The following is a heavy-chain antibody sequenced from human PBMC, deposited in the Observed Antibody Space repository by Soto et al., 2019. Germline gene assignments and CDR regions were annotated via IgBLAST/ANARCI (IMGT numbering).Heavy chain of an antibody. J-gene: IGHJ4*02. D-gene: IGHD1-1*01. CDR1: GFTFSSYT. Sequence: EVQLLESGGDLVQPGGSLRLSCAASGFTFSSYTMNWVRQAPGKVLEWVSTFVGSTGSTFYADSVKGRFTISRDDSKNTLYLQMNSLRAEDTDVYYCAKRQTTVATPANYFDYWGQGTLVTVSS. CDR3: AKRQTTVATPANYFDY. V-gene: IGHV3-23*01. CDR2: FVGSTGST.